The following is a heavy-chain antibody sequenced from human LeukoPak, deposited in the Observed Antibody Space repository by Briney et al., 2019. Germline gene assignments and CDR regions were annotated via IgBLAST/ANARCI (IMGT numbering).Heavy chain of an antibody. V-gene: IGHV4-59*11. CDR1: GGSISSHY. CDR3: ARGGSRPNDYYYYYMDV. CDR2: IYYSGST. J-gene: IGHJ6*03. Sequence: SETLSLTCTVSGGSISSHYWSWIRQPPGKGLEWIGYIYYSGSTNYNPSLKSRVTISVDTSKNQFSLELSSVTAADTAVYYCARGGSRPNDYYYYYMDVWGKGTTVTVSS. D-gene: IGHD6-13*01.